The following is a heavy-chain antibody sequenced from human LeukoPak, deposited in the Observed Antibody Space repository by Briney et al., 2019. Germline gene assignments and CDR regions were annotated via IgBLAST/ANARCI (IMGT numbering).Heavy chain of an antibody. D-gene: IGHD3-22*01. J-gene: IGHJ3*02. CDR2: IIPIFGTA. CDR3: ARVGTRYYYENDAFDI. Sequence: ASVKVSCKASGGTFSSYAISWVRQAPGQGLEWIGGIIPIFGTANYAQKFQGRVTITADESTSTAYMELSSLRSEDTAVYYCARVGTRYYYENDAFDIWGQGTMVTVSS. CDR1: GGTFSSYA. V-gene: IGHV1-69*13.